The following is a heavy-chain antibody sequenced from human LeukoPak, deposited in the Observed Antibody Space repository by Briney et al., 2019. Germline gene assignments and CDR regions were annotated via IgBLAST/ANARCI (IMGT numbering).Heavy chain of an antibody. CDR2: ITGYSEST. Sequence: PRGSLRLSCAASGFTFSNYAMSWVRQAPGKGLEWVSIITGYSESTYYADSVKGRFTISRDNSQNTLYLQMNSLRVEDTAIYYCAKYRSGYLYYFDSWGRGTLVTVSS. J-gene: IGHJ4*02. CDR3: AKYRSGYLYYFDS. CDR1: GFTFSNYA. D-gene: IGHD3-22*01. V-gene: IGHV3-23*01.